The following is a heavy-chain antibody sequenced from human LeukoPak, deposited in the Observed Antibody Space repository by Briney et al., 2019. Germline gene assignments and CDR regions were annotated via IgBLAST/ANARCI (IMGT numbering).Heavy chain of an antibody. D-gene: IGHD2-21*02. V-gene: IGHV3-23*01. J-gene: IGHJ4*02. CDR3: GKVVVTAILGRRFDY. CDR2: ISVRGVTT. CDR1: GLTFSSYA. Sequence: PGGSLRLSCAASGLTFSSYAMNWVRQAPGKGLEWVSAISVRGVTTYYADSVKGRFTLPRDNSKNTLYLQMNSLRAEDTAVYYCGKVVVTAILGRRFDYWGQGTLVTVSS.